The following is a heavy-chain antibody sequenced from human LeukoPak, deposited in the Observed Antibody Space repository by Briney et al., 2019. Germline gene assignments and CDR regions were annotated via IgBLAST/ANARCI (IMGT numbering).Heavy chain of an antibody. CDR2: INHSGGT. CDR1: GGSFSDYN. V-gene: IGHV4-34*01. J-gene: IGHJ4*02. Sequence: PSETLSLTCAVYGGSFSDYNWNWIRQSPGRGLEWIGEINHSGGTNYNPSLKSRVTISIDTSRKQFSLKLTSVTAADTAVYYCARGLPGYWGQGTIVTVSS. CDR3: ARGLPGY.